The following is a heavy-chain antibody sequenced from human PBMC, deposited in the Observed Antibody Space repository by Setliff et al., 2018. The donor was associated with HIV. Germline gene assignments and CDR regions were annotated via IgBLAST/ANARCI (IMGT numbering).Heavy chain of an antibody. CDR1: GGTFSSYA. Sequence: SVKVSCKASGGTFSSYAISWVRQAPGQGLEWMGGIIPIFGTANYAQKFQDRVTITADESTSTAYMELSSLRSEDTAVYYCARAGMEPYYYYYYMDVWGKGTTVTVSS. V-gene: IGHV1-69*13. D-gene: IGHD1-1*01. CDR2: IIPIFGTA. CDR3: ARAGMEPYYYYYYMDV. J-gene: IGHJ6*03.